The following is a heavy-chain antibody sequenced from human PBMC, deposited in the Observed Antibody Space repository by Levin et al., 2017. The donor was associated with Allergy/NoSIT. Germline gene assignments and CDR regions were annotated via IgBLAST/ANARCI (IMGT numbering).Heavy chain of an antibody. Sequence: HAGGSLRLSCAASGFTFSGYAMSWVRQAPGKGLEWVSAISSSGGNTYYADSVKGRFTISRDNSKNTLFLQMNSLRAEDTALYYCAKRGITMIRGADDYWGQGTLVTVSS. D-gene: IGHD3-10*01. V-gene: IGHV3-23*01. CDR2: ISSSGGNT. J-gene: IGHJ4*02. CDR3: AKRGITMIRGADDY. CDR1: GFTFSGYA.